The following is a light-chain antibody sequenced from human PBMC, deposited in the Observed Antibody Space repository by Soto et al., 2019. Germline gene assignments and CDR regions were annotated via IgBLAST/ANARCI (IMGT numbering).Light chain of an antibody. CDR1: QSISSW. J-gene: IGKJ1*01. CDR2: DAS. Sequence: DIQMTESPSTLSAYVGGRVTITCRASQSISSWLAWYQQKPGKAPKLLIYDASSLESGVPSRFSGSGSGTDFTLTISSLHPEDFAVYFCQQYNSYSRTFGQGTKVDNK. CDR3: QQYNSYSRT. V-gene: IGKV1-5*01.